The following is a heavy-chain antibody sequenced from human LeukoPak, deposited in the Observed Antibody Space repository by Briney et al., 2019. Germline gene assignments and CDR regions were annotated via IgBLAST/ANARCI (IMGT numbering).Heavy chain of an antibody. D-gene: IGHD6-13*01. Sequence: GGSLRLSCAASGFTFSTYTMYWVRHPPGKRLEWVSIIGNNGGGIHYADSVKGRFTISRDNIKNALYLQMNSLRAEDTAIYYCARSLPYGTTWYGRSDFWGQGTLVTVSS. J-gene: IGHJ4*02. CDR3: ARSLPYGTTWYGRSDF. V-gene: IGHV3-23*01. CDR2: IGNNGGGI. CDR1: GFTFSTYT.